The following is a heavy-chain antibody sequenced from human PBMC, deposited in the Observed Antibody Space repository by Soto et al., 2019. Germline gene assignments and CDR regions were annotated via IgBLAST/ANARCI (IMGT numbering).Heavy chain of an antibody. J-gene: IGHJ6*01. CDR2: INPNSGST. V-gene: IGHV1-46*01. CDR1: GYSVTSYY. CDR3: ARAGIAYCSSTTGYMYDYVLDV. Sequence: SVKVSCKASGYSVTSYYMHWVRQAPGQGLEWMGIINPNSGSTTYAQKFQGRVTMTRDTSTSTVYMELTSLTSGDTAVYYCARAGIAYCSSTTGYMYDYVLDVW. D-gene: IGHD2-2*02.